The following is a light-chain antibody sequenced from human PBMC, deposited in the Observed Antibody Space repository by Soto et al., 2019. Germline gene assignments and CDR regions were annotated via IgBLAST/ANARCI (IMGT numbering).Light chain of an antibody. CDR2: DAS. J-gene: IGKJ1*01. CDR3: QQYAGSSRA. CDR1: QFVSSNS. Sequence: EIVLTQSPGTLSLSPGERATLSHRASQFVSSNSLAWYQQKRGQAPRLLIHDASSRGTGIPDTFSGSGSGTDFTLTISRLEPEDFAVYSCQQYAGSSRAFGQGTMVDIK. V-gene: IGKV3-20*01.